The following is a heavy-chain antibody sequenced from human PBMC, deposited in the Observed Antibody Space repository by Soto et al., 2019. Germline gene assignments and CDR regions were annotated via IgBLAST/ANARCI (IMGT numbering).Heavy chain of an antibody. J-gene: IGHJ4*02. D-gene: IGHD3-22*01. V-gene: IGHV1-46*01. CDR2: INPSGGST. CDR3: ARPTYYYDSSGYFPPLGY. CDR1: GYTFTSDY. Sequence: EASVKVSCKASGYTFTSDYMHWVRQAPGQGLEWMGIINPSGGSTSYAQKFQGRVTMTRDTSTSTVYMELSSLRSEDTAVYYCARPTYYYDSSGYFPPLGYWGQGTLVTVSS.